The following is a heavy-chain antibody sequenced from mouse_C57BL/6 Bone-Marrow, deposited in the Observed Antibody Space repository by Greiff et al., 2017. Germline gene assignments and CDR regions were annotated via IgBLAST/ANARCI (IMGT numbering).Heavy chain of an antibody. D-gene: IGHD2-1*01. CDR3: TRGRIYYGNRAWFAY. V-gene: IGHV1-5*01. Sequence: EVQLQQSGTVLARPGASVKMSCKTSGYTFTSYWMHWVKQRPGQGLEWIGAIYPGNSDTSYNQKFKGKAKLTAVTSASTAYMELSSLTNEDSAVYYCTRGRIYYGNRAWFAYWGQGTLVTVAA. CDR1: GYTFTSYW. J-gene: IGHJ3*01. CDR2: IYPGNSDT.